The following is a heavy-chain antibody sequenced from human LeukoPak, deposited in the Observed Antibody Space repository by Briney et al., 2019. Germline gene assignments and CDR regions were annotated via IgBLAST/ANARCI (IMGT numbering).Heavy chain of an antibody. CDR3: ALPEKGLDYYDSSGRFDY. CDR2: IIPIFGTA. D-gene: IGHD3-22*01. CDR1: GGTFSSYA. J-gene: IGHJ4*02. Sequence: SVKVSCKAPGGTFSSYAISWVRQAPGQGLEWMGGIIPIFGTANYAQKFQGRVTITADESTSTAYMELSSLRSEDTAVYYCALPEKGLDYYDSSGRFDYWGQGTLVTVSS. V-gene: IGHV1-69*13.